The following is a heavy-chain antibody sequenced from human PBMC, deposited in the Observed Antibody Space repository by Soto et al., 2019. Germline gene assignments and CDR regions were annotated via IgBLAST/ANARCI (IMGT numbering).Heavy chain of an antibody. CDR3: AITAMINRDTSTSFDY. D-gene: IGHD5-18*01. CDR2: IKSKSDGETA. J-gene: IGHJ4*02. Sequence: EVQLVESGGGSVKPGGSLSLSCAASGLTFSNVWMTWVRQAPGQGLEWVGRIKSKSDGETADVAAPVKARFTISRDDSKNTVLLEMNSLKSEDTALYYCAITAMINRDTSTSFDYWGRGTQVTVSS. CDR1: GLTFSNVW. V-gene: IGHV3-15*01.